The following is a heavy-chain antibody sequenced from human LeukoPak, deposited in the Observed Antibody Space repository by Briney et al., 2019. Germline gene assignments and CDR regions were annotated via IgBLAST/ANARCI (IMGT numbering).Heavy chain of an antibody. Sequence: PSETLSLTCIVSGGSIRSYDWSWIRQPPGKGLEWIGYISYTGSTNYNPSLKSRVTMSVDTSKNQLSLKLSSVTAADTAVYYCALSSGWYSSRWGQGTLVTVSS. D-gene: IGHD6-19*01. V-gene: IGHV4-59*12. J-gene: IGHJ4*02. CDR3: ALSSGWYSSR. CDR1: GGSIRSYD. CDR2: ISYTGST.